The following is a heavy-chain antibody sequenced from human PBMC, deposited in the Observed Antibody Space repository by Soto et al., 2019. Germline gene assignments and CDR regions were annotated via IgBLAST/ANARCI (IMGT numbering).Heavy chain of an antibody. J-gene: IGHJ4*02. D-gene: IGHD2-8*01. CDR1: GFSFDEYA. V-gene: IGHV3-9*01. CDR2: INWNSGNI. CDR3: AKGTKYCSSGVCSVFDY. Sequence: EVQVAESGGGSVKPGRSLRISCEASGFSFDEYAMHWVRQVPGKGLEWVSSINWNSGNIGYADSVRGRFTISRDNAKNSLYLQMNSLRPEDTAFYYCAKGTKYCSSGVCSVFDYWGQGTLVSVSS.